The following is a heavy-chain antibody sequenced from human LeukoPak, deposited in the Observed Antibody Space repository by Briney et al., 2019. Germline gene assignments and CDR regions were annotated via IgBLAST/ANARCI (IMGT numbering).Heavy chain of an antibody. CDR1: GGSISSYY. V-gene: IGHV4-4*07. CDR3: AREYCSGGSCFGYYYMDV. D-gene: IGHD2-15*01. CDR2: IYTSGST. J-gene: IGHJ6*03. Sequence: SETLSLTCTVSGGSISSYYWSWLRQPAGKGLEWIGRIYTSGSTNYNPSLKSRVTMSVDTSKNQFSLKLSSVTAADTAVYYCAREYCSGGSCFGYYYMDVWGKGTTVTVSS.